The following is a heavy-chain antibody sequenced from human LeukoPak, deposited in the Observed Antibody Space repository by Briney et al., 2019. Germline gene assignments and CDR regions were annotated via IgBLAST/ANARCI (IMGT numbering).Heavy chain of an antibody. CDR3: ARTFEYSSSWYKFDY. J-gene: IGHJ4*02. D-gene: IGHD6-13*01. CDR2: IYYSGST. V-gene: IGHV4-39*01. CDR1: GGSISSSSYY. Sequence: PSETLSPTCTVSGGSISSSSYYWGWIRQPPGKGLEWIGSIYYSGSTYYNPSLKSRVTISVDTSKNQFSLKLSSVTAADTAVYYCARTFEYSSSWYKFDYWGQGTLVTVSS.